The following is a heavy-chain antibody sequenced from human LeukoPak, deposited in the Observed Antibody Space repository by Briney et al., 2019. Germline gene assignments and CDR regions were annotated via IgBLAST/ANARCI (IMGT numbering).Heavy chain of an antibody. J-gene: IGHJ4*02. CDR2: IYHSGST. Sequence: SETLSLTCTVFGYSISSGYYWGWIRQPPGKGLEWIGSIYHSGSTYYNPSLKSRVTISVDTSKNQFSLKLSSVTAADTAVYYCARTVHPVVVSPFDYWGQGTLVTVSS. D-gene: IGHD3-22*01. CDR1: GYSISSGYY. CDR3: ARTVHPVVVSPFDY. V-gene: IGHV4-38-2*02.